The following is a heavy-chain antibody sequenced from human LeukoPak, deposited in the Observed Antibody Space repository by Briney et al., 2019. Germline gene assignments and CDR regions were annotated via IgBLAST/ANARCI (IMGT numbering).Heavy chain of an antibody. J-gene: IGHJ3*02. CDR1: GGSISSYY. CDR3: ARYSIAAPNDAFDI. V-gene: IGHV4-59*12. Sequence: SETLSLTCTVSGGSISSYYWSWIRQPPGKGLEWIGYIYYSGSTNYNPSLKSRVTISVDTSKNQFSLKLSSVTAADTAVYYCARYSIAAPNDAFDIWGQGTMVTVSS. CDR2: IYYSGST. D-gene: IGHD6-6*01.